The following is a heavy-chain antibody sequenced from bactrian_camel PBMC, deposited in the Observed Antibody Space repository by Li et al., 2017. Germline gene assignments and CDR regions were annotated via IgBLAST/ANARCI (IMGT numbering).Heavy chain of an antibody. CDR3: AVYSPAFRGPGNYVCASGFHPGRNKD. CDR1: GYMSSMYC. D-gene: IGHD1*01. J-gene: IGHJ4*01. CDR2: IDLDGRA. Sequence: HVQLVESGGGSVQAGGSLKLSCSAAGSASGYMSSMYCAGWFRQAPGKEREGVATIDLDGRASYADSVKGRFTISKDIAKNTLYLQMNSLKPDDTALYYCAVYSPAFRGPGNYVCASGFHPGRNKDWGQGTQVTVS. V-gene: IGHV3S53*01.